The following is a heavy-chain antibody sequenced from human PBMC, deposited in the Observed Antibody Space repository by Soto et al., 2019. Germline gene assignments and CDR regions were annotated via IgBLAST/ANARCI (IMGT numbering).Heavy chain of an antibody. CDR1: GYSFTDYH. D-gene: IGHD2-8*01. V-gene: IGHV1-2*04. J-gene: IGHJ6*04. CDR2: INPKSGGT. CDR3: ARGDSTDCSNGVCSFFYNHDMDV. Sequence: ASVKVSCKASGYSFTDYHIHWVRQAPGQGLEWLGRINPKSGGTSTAQKFQGWVTMTTDTSISTASMELTRLTSDDTAIYYCARGDSTDCSNGVCSFFYNHDMDVWGKGTTVTVSS.